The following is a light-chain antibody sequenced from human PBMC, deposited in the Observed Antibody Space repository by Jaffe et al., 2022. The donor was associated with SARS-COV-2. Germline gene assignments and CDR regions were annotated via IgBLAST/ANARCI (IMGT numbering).Light chain of an antibody. J-gene: IGKJ4*01. Sequence: EIVMTQSPATLSLSPGERATLSCRASQSVSSSYLSWYQQKPGQAPRLLIYGASTRATGIPARFSGSGSGTDFTLTISSLQPEDFAVYYCQQDTSFGGGTKVEIK. V-gene: IGKV3D-7*01. CDR1: QSVSSSY. CDR3: QQDTS. CDR2: GAS.